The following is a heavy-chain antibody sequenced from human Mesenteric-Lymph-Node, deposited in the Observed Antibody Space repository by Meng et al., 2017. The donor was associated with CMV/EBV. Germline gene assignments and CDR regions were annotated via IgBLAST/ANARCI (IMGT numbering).Heavy chain of an antibody. CDR1: GYTFTSQD. V-gene: IGHV1-8*01. CDR2: MNPNSGNT. Sequence: ASVQVSCKASGYTFTSQDINWVRQATGQGLEWMGWMNPNSGNTGYAQKLQGRVTITTDTSTSTAYMELRSLRSDDTAVYYCARLSPTIFGVVIHNYYYCGMDVWGQGTTVTVSS. CDR3: ARLSPTIFGVVIHNYYYCGMDV. J-gene: IGHJ6*02. D-gene: IGHD3-3*01.